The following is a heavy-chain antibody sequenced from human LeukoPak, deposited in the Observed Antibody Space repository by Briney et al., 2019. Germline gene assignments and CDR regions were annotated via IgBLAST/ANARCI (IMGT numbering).Heavy chain of an antibody. CDR1: GGSISSNSYY. Sequence: PETLSLTCTVSGGSISSNSYYWGWIRQPPGKGLKWIGSIYYSGSTYYNPSLKSRVTISVDTSKNQFSLKLSSVTAADTAVYYCARDVGATPGYFDYWGQGTLVTVSS. J-gene: IGHJ4*02. D-gene: IGHD1-26*01. CDR2: IYYSGST. V-gene: IGHV4-39*07. CDR3: ARDVGATPGYFDY.